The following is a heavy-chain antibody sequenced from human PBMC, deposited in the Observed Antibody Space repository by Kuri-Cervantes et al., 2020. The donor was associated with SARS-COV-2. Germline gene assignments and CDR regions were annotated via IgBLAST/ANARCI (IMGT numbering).Heavy chain of an antibody. J-gene: IGHJ4*02. Sequence: SETLSLTCTVSGGSISSSSYYWGWIRQPPGRGLEGIGSIYYSGSTYYNPSLKSRVTITVDTSKNQFSLELSSVTAANTAVYYCEGVRAKVGGSVDYWGQGTLVTVSS. D-gene: IGHD4-23*01. CDR1: GGSISSSSYY. CDR3: EGVRAKVGGSVDY. CDR2: IYYSGST. V-gene: IGHV4-39*07.